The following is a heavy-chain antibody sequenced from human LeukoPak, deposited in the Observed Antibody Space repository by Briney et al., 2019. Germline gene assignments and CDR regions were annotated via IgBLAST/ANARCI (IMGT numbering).Heavy chain of an antibody. CDR1: GFSFSSYW. J-gene: IGHJ4*02. Sequence: GGSLRLSCAASGFSFSSYWMHWVRQAPGKGLVWVSRINSDGSSTSYADSVKGRFNISRDNSKNTLYLQMNSLRAEDTAVYYCAAGSGLVPYDYWGQGTLVTVSS. CDR2: INSDGSST. V-gene: IGHV3-74*01. CDR3: AAGSGLVPYDY. D-gene: IGHD3-10*01.